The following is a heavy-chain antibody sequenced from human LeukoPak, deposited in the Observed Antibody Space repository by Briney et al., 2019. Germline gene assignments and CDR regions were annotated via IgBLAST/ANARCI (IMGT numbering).Heavy chain of an antibody. J-gene: IGHJ5*02. D-gene: IGHD2-2*01. V-gene: IGHV1-2*02. CDR1: GYTFTGYY. CDR3: ARDRGYCSSTSCSPGGYNWFDP. Sequence: ASVKVSCKASGYTFTGYYMHWVRQAPGQGLEWMGWINPNSGGTNYAQKFQGRVTMTRDTSISTAYMELSRLGSDDTAVYYCARDRGYCSSTSCSPGGYNWFDPWGQGTLVTVSS. CDR2: INPNSGGT.